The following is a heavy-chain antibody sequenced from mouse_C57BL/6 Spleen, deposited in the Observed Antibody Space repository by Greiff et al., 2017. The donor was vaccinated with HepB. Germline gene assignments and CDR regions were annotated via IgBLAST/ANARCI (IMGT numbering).Heavy chain of an antibody. D-gene: IGHD2-3*01. V-gene: IGHV1-9*01. CDR1: GYTFTGYW. J-gene: IGHJ2*01. CDR2: ILPGSCST. CDR3: ARPSDGSPFDY. Sequence: VQLQQSGAELMKPGASVKLSCKATGYTFTGYWIEWVKQRPGHGLEWIGEILPGSCSTNYNEKFKGKATFTADTSSNTAYMQLSSLTTEDSAIYYCARPSDGSPFDYWGQGTTLTVSS.